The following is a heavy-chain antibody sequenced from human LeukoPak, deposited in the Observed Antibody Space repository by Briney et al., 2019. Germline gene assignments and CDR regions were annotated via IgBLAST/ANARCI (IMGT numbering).Heavy chain of an antibody. CDR2: IKEDGSDK. V-gene: IGHV3-7*01. J-gene: IGHJ4*02. CDR3: ARDAGYGYDRFDY. D-gene: IGHD5-18*01. CDR1: GFTFINAW. Sequence: GGSLRLSCAASGFTFINAWMAWVRQAPGKGLEWVANIKEDGSDKNYVESMKGRYTISRDNAQNSLYLQMNRLGVEDTAVYYCARDAGYGYDRFDYWGQGTQVTVSS.